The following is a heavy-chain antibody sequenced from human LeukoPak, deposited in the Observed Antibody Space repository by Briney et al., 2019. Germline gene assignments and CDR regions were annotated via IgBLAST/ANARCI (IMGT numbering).Heavy chain of an antibody. CDR2: IHYSGSA. D-gene: IGHD3-22*01. J-gene: IGHJ4*02. CDR3: ARGSTYYESSGQVPFDY. Sequence: SETLSLTCAVSGGSISSNTYYWGWIRQPPGKGLEWIGSIHYSGSAYNNPSLKSRVTISVDTSKNQFSLKLSSVTAADTAVYYCARGSTYYESSGQVPFDYWGQGTLVTVSS. V-gene: IGHV4-39*01. CDR1: GGSISSNTYY.